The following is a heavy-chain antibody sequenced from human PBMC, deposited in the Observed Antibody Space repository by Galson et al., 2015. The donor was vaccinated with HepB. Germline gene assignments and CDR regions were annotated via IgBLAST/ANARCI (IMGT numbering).Heavy chain of an antibody. V-gene: IGHV3-64D*06. J-gene: IGHJ3*02. CDR2: TSSNGGST. CDR3: VKVGWVGAGIGAFDI. D-gene: IGHD1-26*01. CDR1: GFTFSSYA. Sequence: SLRLSCADSGFTFSSYAMHWVRQAPGKGLEYVSATSSNGGSTYYADSVKGRFTISRDNSKNTLYLQMSSLRAEDTAVYYCVKVGWVGAGIGAFDIWGQGTMVTVSS.